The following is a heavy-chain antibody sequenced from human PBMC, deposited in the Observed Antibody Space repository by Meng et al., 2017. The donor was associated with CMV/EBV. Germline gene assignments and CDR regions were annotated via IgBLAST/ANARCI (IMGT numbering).Heavy chain of an antibody. CDR1: GFTVSSNY. V-gene: IGHV3-66*02. J-gene: IGHJ3*02. Sequence: GESLKISCAASGFTVSSNYMSWVRQAPGKGLEWVSVIYSGGTTYYADSVKGRFTISRDNSKNMLYLQMNSLRAEDTAVYYCARNTYSNTWSEAFDIWGQGTMVTVSS. D-gene: IGHD6-13*01. CDR3: ARNTYSNTWSEAFDI. CDR2: IYSGGTT.